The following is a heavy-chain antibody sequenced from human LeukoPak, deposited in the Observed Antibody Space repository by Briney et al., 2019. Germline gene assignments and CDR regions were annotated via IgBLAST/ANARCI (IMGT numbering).Heavy chain of an antibody. J-gene: IGHJ6*03. CDR1: GFTFSSYG. CDR3: ATLIRFLEWLHPDEYYYYMDV. CDR2: IRYDGSNK. D-gene: IGHD3-3*01. Sequence: GGSLRLSCAASGFTFSSYGMHWVRQAPGKGLEWVAFIRYDGSNKYYADSVKGRFTISRDNSKNTLYLQMNSLRAEDTAVYYCATLIRFLEWLHPDEYYYYMDVWGKGTTVTVSS. V-gene: IGHV3-30*02.